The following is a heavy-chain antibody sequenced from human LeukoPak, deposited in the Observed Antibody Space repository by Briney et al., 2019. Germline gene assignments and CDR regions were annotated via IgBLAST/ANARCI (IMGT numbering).Heavy chain of an antibody. CDR2: IWYGGSNK. D-gene: IGHD3-16*01. CDR1: GFTFSSYG. CDR3: ASPWGGNYYYMDV. J-gene: IGHJ6*03. V-gene: IGHV3-33*08. Sequence: GGSLRLSCAASGFTFSSYGMHWVRQAPGKGLEWVAVIWYGGSNKYYADSVKGRFTISRDNSKNTLYLQMNSLRAEDTAVYYCASPWGGNYYYMDVWGKGTTVTVPS.